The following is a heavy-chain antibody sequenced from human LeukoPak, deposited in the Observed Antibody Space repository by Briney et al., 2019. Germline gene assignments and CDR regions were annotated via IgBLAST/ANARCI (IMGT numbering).Heavy chain of an antibody. D-gene: IGHD6-6*01. J-gene: IGHJ5*02. V-gene: IGHV4-34*01. CDR3: ARGIRAARPVKYFWFDP. CDR2: INHSGST. CDR1: GGSFSGYY. Sequence: PSETLSLTCAVYGGSFSGYYWSWIRQPPGKGLEWIGEINHSGSTNYNPSLKSRVTISVDTSKNQFSLKLSSVTAADTAVYYCARGIRAARPVKYFWFDPWGQGTLVTVSS.